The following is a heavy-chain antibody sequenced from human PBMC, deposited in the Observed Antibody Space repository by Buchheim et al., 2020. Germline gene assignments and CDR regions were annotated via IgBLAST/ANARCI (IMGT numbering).Heavy chain of an antibody. CDR1: GFTFSDYY. CDR3: ARAIGYCSGGSCYTTIDYYYGMDV. V-gene: IGHV3-11*06. J-gene: IGHJ6*02. Sequence: QVQLVESGGGLVKPGGSLRLSCAASGFTFSDYYMSWIRQAPGKGLEWVSYISSSSSYTNYADSVKGRFTISRDNAQNSLYLQMNSLRAKDTAVYYCARAIGYCSGGSCYTTIDYYYGMDVWGQGTT. CDR2: ISSSSSYT. D-gene: IGHD2-15*01.